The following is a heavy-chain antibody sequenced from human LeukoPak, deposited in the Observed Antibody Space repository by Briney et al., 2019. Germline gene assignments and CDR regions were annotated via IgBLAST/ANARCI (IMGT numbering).Heavy chain of an antibody. Sequence: GASVKVSCKASGYTFTSYGISWVRQAPGQGLECMGWISAYNGNTNYAQKLQGRVTMTTDTSTSTAYMELRSLRSDDTAVYYCARDTAQLGYCSSTSCYPFDYWGQGTLVTVSS. V-gene: IGHV1-18*01. CDR3: ARDTAQLGYCSSTSCYPFDY. J-gene: IGHJ4*02. CDR2: ISAYNGNT. D-gene: IGHD2-2*01. CDR1: GYTFTSYG.